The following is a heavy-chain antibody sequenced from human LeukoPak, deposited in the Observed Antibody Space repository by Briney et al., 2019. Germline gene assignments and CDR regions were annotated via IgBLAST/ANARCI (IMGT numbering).Heavy chain of an antibody. D-gene: IGHD3-10*01. Sequence: GGSLRLSCAASGFTFSSYSMNWVRQAPGKGLEWVSSISSSSSYIYYADSVKGRFTISRDNSKNTLYLQMNSLRAEDTAVYYGARSPITMVRGAVNYYFDYWGQGTLVTVSS. CDR3: ARSPITMVRGAVNYYFDY. V-gene: IGHV3-21*01. CDR2: ISSSSSYI. CDR1: GFTFSSYS. J-gene: IGHJ4*02.